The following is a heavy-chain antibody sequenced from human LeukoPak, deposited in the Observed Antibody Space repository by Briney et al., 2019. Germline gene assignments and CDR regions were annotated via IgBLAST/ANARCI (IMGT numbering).Heavy chain of an antibody. J-gene: IGHJ4*02. CDR3: AREEVVLRFLEWFPDY. CDR1: GDSISSSNNF. V-gene: IGHV4-39*07. CDR2: ISYTGTT. D-gene: IGHD3-3*01. Sequence: PSETLSLTCIVSGDSISSSNNFWGWIRQPPGRGLEWIASISYTGTTYYNPSLKSRVTISVDTSKNQFSLKLSSVTAADTAVYYCAREEVVLRFLEWFPDYWGQGTLVTVSS.